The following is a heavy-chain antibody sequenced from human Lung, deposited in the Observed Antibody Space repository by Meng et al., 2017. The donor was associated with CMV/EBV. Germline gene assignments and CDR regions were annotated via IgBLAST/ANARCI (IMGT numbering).Heavy chain of an antibody. V-gene: IGHV3-33*06. J-gene: IGHJ4*02. Sequence: FSGYGRHWVRQAPGKGLEWVAVIWYDGSNKYYADSVKGRFTISRDNSKNTLYLQMNSLRAEDTAVYYCAKEGLWFGELLPAPYFDYWGQGTLVTVSS. CDR3: AKEGLWFGELLPAPYFDY. CDR1: FSGYG. D-gene: IGHD3-10*01. CDR2: IWYDGSNK.